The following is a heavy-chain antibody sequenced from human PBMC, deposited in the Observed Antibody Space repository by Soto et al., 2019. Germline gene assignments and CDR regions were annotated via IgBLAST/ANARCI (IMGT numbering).Heavy chain of an antibody. CDR2: IKPDGSGK. V-gene: IGHV3-7*01. J-gene: IGHJ3*02. CDR3: TSNIYYDFWSGYYAFDI. Sequence: EVQLVESGGGFVQPGGSLRLSCLGSGVILSSYWMSWVRQAPGKGLEWVANIKPDGSGKYYVDSVKGRFTISRDNAKNSLYLQMNSLRAEDTAVYYCTSNIYYDFWSGYYAFDIWGQGTMVTVSS. D-gene: IGHD3-3*01. CDR1: GVILSSYW.